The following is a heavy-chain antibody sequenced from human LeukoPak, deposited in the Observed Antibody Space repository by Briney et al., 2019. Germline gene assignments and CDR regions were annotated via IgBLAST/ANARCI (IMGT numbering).Heavy chain of an antibody. CDR2: IIPIFGTA. V-gene: IGHV1-69*05. CDR3: ARWNSSGWYWWFDS. Sequence: SVKVSCKASGGTFGSYAISWVRQAPGQGLEWMGGIIPIFGTANYAQKFQGRVTITTDESTSTAYMELSSLRSEDTAVYYCARWNSSGWYWWFDSWGQGTLVTVSS. CDR1: GGTFGSYA. D-gene: IGHD6-19*01. J-gene: IGHJ5*01.